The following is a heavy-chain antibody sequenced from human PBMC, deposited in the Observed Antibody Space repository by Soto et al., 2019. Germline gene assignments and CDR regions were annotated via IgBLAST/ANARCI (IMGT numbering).Heavy chain of an antibody. CDR1: GFTFSDYY. CDR2: ISSSGSTI. V-gene: IGHV3-11*01. Sequence: TGGSLRLSCAASGFTFSDYYMSWIRQAPGKGLEWVSYISSSGSTIYYADSVKGRFTISRDNAKNSLYLQMNSLRAEDTAVYYCARCASQVATSQTSFDPRGQGTLFTVSS. J-gene: IGHJ5*02. CDR3: ARCASQVATSQTSFDP. D-gene: IGHD5-12*01.